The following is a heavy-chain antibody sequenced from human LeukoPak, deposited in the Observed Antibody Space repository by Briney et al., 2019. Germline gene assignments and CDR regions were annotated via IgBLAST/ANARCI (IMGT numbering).Heavy chain of an antibody. CDR2: IYYSGST. V-gene: IGHV4-59*12. CDR1: GESISGFY. D-gene: IGHD6-13*01. J-gene: IGHJ4*02. CDR3: ARKYSSSSFDY. Sequence: SETLSLTCTVSGESISGFYWTWIRQPPGKGLEWIGYIYYSGSTNYNPSLKSRVTISVDTSKNQFSLKLSSVTAADTAVYYCARKYSSSSFDYWGQGTLVTVSS.